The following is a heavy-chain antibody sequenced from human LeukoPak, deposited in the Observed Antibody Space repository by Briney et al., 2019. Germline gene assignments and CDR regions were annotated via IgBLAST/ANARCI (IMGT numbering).Heavy chain of an antibody. Sequence: GGSLRLSCAASGFTVSSNYMNWVRQAPGKGLEWVSVIYSGGSTYYADSVKGRFTISRDNSKNTVYLQMNSLRAEDTAVYYCARDSSGWYYFDYWGQGTLVTVSS. V-gene: IGHV3-53*05. CDR1: GFTVSSNY. CDR2: IYSGGST. D-gene: IGHD6-19*01. CDR3: ARDSSGWYYFDY. J-gene: IGHJ4*02.